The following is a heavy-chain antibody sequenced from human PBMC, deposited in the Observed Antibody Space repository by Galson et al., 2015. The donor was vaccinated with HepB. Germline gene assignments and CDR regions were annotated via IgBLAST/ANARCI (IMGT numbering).Heavy chain of an antibody. CDR3: ARGGYFYDSSGYYRQYYFDY. D-gene: IGHD3-22*01. CDR2: SSGSHSTI. J-gene: IGHJ4*02. CDR1: GFTFNSYT. Sequence: SLRLSCAASGFTFNSYTMSWVRQAPGKGLEWVSSSSGSHSTIYYADSVKGRFTISRDYAKNSLYLQMNSLRAEDTAVYYCARGGYFYDSSGYYRQYYFDYWGQGTLVTVSS. V-gene: IGHV3-48*01.